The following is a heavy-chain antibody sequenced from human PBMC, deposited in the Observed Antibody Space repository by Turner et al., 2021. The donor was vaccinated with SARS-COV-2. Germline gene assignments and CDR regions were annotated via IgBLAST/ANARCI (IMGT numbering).Heavy chain of an antibody. V-gene: IGHV4-39*01. CDR2: IYLSGRT. Sequence: QLQLQESGPGLVKPSETLSLTCTVPGGSISSSSYYWGWIRQPPRKGLEWIGGIYLSGRTYYNPSLKGRVNISVDTSKNHFSLKLSSVTAADTALYYCARHWEVAAAAYLARFDPWGQGTLVTVSS. CDR3: ARHWEVAAAAYLARFDP. J-gene: IGHJ5*02. D-gene: IGHD6-13*01. CDR1: GGSISSSSYY.